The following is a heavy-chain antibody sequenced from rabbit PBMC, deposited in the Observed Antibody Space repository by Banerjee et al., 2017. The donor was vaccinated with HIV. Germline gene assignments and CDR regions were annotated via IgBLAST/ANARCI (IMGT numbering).Heavy chain of an antibody. CDR2: INTSSGSA. V-gene: IGHV1S45*01. J-gene: IGHJ4*01. CDR1: GFSFSNKYV. CDR3: ARDLAGVTGWNFGL. D-gene: IGHD4-1*01. Sequence: QEQLEESGGDLVKPEGSLTLTCKASGFSFSNKYVMCWVRQAPGKGLEWIACINTSSGSAYYASWVISRFTITSNTNQNTVTLQMTSLTAADTATYFCARDLAGVTGWNFGLWGPGTWSPSP.